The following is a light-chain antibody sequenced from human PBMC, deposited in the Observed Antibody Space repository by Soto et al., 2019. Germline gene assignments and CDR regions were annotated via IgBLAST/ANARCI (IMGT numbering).Light chain of an antibody. V-gene: IGLV2-14*01. Sequence: QSVLTQPASVSGSPGQSITISCTGTSSDVGGSNYVSWYQQHPGKAPKLMIYDVNNRPSGISNRFSGSKSGNTASLTISGLQAEDEADYYCSSYRSGSTLAFGRGTKLTVL. CDR3: SSYRSGSTLA. J-gene: IGLJ2*01. CDR1: SSDVGGSNY. CDR2: DVN.